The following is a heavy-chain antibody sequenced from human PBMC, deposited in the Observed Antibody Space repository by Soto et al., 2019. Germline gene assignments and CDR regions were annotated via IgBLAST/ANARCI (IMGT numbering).Heavy chain of an antibody. CDR3: ASEVPFYYGSGSVDY. V-gene: IGHV1-3*01. Sequence: QVQLVQSGAEVKKPGASVKVSCKASGYTFTSYAMHWVRQAPGQRLEWMGWINAGNGNTKYSQKFQRRVTITRDTSASTAYMELSSLRSEDTAVYYCASEVPFYYGSGSVDYWGQGTLVTVSS. D-gene: IGHD3-10*01. J-gene: IGHJ4*02. CDR1: GYTFTSYA. CDR2: INAGNGNT.